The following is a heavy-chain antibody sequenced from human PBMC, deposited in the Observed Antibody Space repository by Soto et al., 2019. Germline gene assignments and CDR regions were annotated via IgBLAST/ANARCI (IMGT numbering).Heavy chain of an antibody. J-gene: IGHJ4*02. V-gene: IGHV4-31*03. CDR1: GGSISTGGYY. Sequence: QVQLQESGPGLVKPSQTLSLTCTVSGGSISTGGYYWTWIRQHPGKGLEWIGYFYYMGSTYYNPSLKSRVTISVDTSKNQFSLKLSSVTAADTAVYYCARGLSGTLFDNWGQGTLVTVSS. CDR2: FYYMGST. D-gene: IGHD3-10*01. CDR3: ARGLSGTLFDN.